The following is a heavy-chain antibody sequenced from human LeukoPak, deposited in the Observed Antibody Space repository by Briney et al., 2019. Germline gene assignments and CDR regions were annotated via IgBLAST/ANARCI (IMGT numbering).Heavy chain of an antibody. CDR1: GYTFTSYG. V-gene: IGHV1-69*06. CDR3: ARDRWGITMVRGGGWFDP. D-gene: IGHD3-10*01. J-gene: IGHJ5*02. Sequence: SVKVSCKASGYTFTSYGISWVRQAPGQGLEWMGGIIPIFGTANYAQKFQGRVTITADKSTSTAYMELSSLRSEDTAVYYCARDRWGITMVRGGGWFDPWGQGTLVTVSS. CDR2: IIPIFGTA.